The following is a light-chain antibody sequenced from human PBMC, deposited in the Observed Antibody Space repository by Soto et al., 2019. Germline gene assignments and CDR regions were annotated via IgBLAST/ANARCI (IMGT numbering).Light chain of an antibody. V-gene: IGKV3-20*01. CDR2: DAS. CDR1: RSVSSY. CDR3: QQYGSSPWT. J-gene: IGKJ1*01. Sequence: IVLTQSPATLSLSPGERATLSCRASRSVSSYLAWYQQKPGQAPRLLIYDASNRATGIPARFSGSGSGTDFTLTISRLEPEDFAVYYCQQYGSSPWTFGQGTKVDIK.